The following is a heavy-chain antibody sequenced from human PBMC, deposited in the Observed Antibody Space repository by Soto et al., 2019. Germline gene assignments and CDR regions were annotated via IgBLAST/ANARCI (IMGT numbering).Heavy chain of an antibody. Sequence: SEILSLTCTVSGGSISSYYWSWIRQPPGKGLEWIGYIYYSGSTNYNPSLKSRVTISVDTSKNQFSLKLSSVTAADTAVYYCAREEQLAGIGYWGQGTLVTVSS. CDR2: IYYSGST. CDR1: GGSISSYY. J-gene: IGHJ4*02. D-gene: IGHD6-6*01. CDR3: AREEQLAGIGY. V-gene: IGHV4-59*01.